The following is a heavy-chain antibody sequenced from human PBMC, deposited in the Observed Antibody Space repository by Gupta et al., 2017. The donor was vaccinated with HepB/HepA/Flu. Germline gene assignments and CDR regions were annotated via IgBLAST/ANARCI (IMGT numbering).Heavy chain of an antibody. V-gene: IGHV3-48*03. Sequence: EVQLVESGGGLVQPGGSLRLSCAASGFTFSSYEMNWVRQPPGKGLEWVSYISSSGSTIYYADAVKGRFTISRDNDKNSLYLHMNSRRAEDTAVYYCARDLRAARPARLFSLRGDYYYYGMDVWGQGTTVTVS. CDR3: ARDLRAARPARLFSLRGDYYYYGMDV. D-gene: IGHD6-6*01. CDR1: GFTFSSYE. J-gene: IGHJ6*02. CDR2: ISSSGSTI.